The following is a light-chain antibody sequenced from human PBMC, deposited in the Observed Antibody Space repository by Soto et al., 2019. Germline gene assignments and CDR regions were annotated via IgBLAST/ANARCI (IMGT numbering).Light chain of an antibody. CDR3: QQYGSSPRT. Sequence: EIVLTQSPGTLSLSPGERATLSSRASQSVSSSYLAWYQQKPGQAPRLLIYGASSRATGIPDRFSGSGSGTDFTLTISRLEPEDFAVYYCQQYGSSPRTFGQGTELEIK. CDR1: QSVSSSY. CDR2: GAS. J-gene: IGKJ2*01. V-gene: IGKV3-20*01.